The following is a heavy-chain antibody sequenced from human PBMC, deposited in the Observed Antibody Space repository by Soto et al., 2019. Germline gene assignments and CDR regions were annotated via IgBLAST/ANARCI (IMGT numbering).Heavy chain of an antibody. D-gene: IGHD4-17*01. J-gene: IGHJ4*02. CDR3: ARHHYDDSRSDFDY. V-gene: IGHV3-7*01. CDR1: GFTFSSYW. Sequence: EVQLVESGGGLVQPGGSLRLSCAASGFTFSSYWMSWVRQAPGKGLEWVANIKQDGSENYSVDSVKGRFTISRDNAKNSLYLQMNSLRAEDTAVYYCARHHYDDSRSDFDYWGQGTLVTVSS. CDR2: IKQDGSEN.